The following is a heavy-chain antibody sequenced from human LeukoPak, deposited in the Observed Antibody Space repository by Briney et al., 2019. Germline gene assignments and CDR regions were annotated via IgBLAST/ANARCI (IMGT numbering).Heavy chain of an antibody. J-gene: IGHJ4*02. CDR2: ISASSGGA. CDR3: AKDPSGGPPYYFDS. V-gene: IGHV3-23*01. D-gene: IGHD2-15*01. CDR1: GFTFISYA. Sequence: GGPLRLSCAASGFTFISYAMSWVRQAPGKGLEWVSVISASSGGASYVDSVKGRFTISRDYSRNTLFLEMNSLRAEDTAVYYCAKDPSGGPPYYFDSWGQGTLVTVSS.